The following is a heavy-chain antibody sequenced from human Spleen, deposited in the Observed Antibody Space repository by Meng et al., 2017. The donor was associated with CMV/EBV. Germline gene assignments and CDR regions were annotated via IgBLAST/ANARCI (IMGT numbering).Heavy chain of an antibody. J-gene: IGHJ5*02. CDR3: AYTNYGHNWFDP. CDR2: IIPIFGTA. Sequence: CKASGGTFRSCAISWGRQTPGQGLEWMEGIIPIFGTASYAQKFQNRVTITTDESTSTAYMELSSLRSEDTALYYCAYTNYGHNWFDPWGQGTLVTVSS. CDR1: GGTFRSCA. D-gene: IGHD4-17*01. V-gene: IGHV1-69*05.